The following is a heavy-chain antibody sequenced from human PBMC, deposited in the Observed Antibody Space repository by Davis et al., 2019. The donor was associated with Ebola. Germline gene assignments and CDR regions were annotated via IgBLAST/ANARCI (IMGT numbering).Heavy chain of an antibody. CDR2: ISAYNGNT. D-gene: IGHD2-2*01. CDR3: AREIGVAVPGVMKDAFDI. J-gene: IGHJ3*02. V-gene: IGHV1-18*01. Sequence: ASVTVSCKASGYTFTSYGISWVRQAPGQGLEWMGWISAYNGNTNYAQKLQGRVTMTTDTSASTAYMELRSLRSDDTAVYYCAREIGVAVPGVMKDAFDIWGQGTVVTVSS. CDR1: GYTFTSYG.